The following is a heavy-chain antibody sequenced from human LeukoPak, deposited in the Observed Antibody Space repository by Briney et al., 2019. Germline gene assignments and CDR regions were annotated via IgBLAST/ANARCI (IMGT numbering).Heavy chain of an antibody. Sequence: PGRSLRLSCAASGFSFSDYYMTWISQAPGKGLEWVSYVSSSGSTKKYADSVKGRFTISRDNAEKSLYLQMDSLRVEDTAIYYCARATATYSVSPGALDIWGQGTMVIVSS. CDR1: GFSFSDYY. D-gene: IGHD1-26*01. CDR3: ARATATYSVSPGALDI. V-gene: IGHV3-11*04. J-gene: IGHJ3*02. CDR2: VSSSGSTK.